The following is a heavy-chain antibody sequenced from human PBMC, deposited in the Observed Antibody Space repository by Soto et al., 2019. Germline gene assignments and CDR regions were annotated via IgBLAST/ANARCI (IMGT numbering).Heavy chain of an antibody. D-gene: IGHD5-18*01. CDR3: ASKDTAMVAPYYYYGMDV. CDR1: GYSFTSYW. V-gene: IGHV5-10-1*01. Sequence: GESLKISCKGSGYSFTSYWISWVRQMPGKGLEWMGRIDPSDSYTNYSPSFQGHVTISADKSISTAYLQWSSLKASDTAMYYCASKDTAMVAPYYYYGMDVWGQGTTVTVSS. CDR2: IDPSDSYT. J-gene: IGHJ6*02.